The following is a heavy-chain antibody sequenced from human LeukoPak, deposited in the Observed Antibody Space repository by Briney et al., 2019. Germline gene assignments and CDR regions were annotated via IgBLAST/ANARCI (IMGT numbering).Heavy chain of an antibody. D-gene: IGHD5-18*01. CDR3: AKDFHRYSYGSAFDI. J-gene: IGHJ3*02. Sequence: GGSLRLSCAASGFTFSSYGMHWVRQAPGKGLEWVAVISYDGSNKYYADSVKGRFTISRDNSKNTLYLQMNSLRAEDTAVYYCAKDFHRYSYGSAFDIWGQGTMVTVSS. V-gene: IGHV3-30*18. CDR2: ISYDGSNK. CDR1: GFTFSSYG.